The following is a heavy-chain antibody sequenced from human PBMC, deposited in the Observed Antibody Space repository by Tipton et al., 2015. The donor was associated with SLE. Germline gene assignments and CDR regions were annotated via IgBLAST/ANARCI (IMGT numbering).Heavy chain of an antibody. CDR3: ARDPSDFWSGYFFDY. Sequence: SLRLSCAASGFTFSSYGMHWVRQAPGKGLEWVAVISYDGSNKYYADSVKGRFTISRDNSKNTLYLQMNSLRAEDTAVYYCARDPSDFWSGYFFDYWGQGTLVTVSS. CDR1: GFTFSSYG. D-gene: IGHD3-3*01. CDR2: ISYDGSNK. V-gene: IGHV3-30*03. J-gene: IGHJ4*02.